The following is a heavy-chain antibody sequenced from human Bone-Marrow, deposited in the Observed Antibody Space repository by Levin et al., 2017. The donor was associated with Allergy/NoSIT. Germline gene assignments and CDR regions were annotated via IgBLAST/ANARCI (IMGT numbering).Heavy chain of an antibody. D-gene: IGHD6-13*01. J-gene: IGHJ6*02. CDR1: GYTFTSFG. Sequence: ASVKVSCKASGYTFTSFGISWVRQAPGQGLEWMGWISTYSGNTTYAENLQGRVTMTTDTSTSTAYMEMRSLNIDDTAVYFCASQFYSIAAAPYYYEMEVWGQGTTVTDSS. V-gene: IGHV1-18*01. CDR3: ASQFYSIAAAPYYYEMEV. CDR2: ISTYSGNT.